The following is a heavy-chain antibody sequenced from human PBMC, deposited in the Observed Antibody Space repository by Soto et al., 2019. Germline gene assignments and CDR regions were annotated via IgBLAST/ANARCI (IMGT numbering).Heavy chain of an antibody. CDR1: GFTFSSYG. D-gene: IGHD3-10*01. J-gene: IGHJ4*02. CDR2: IWYDGSNK. V-gene: IGHV3-33*01. Sequence: GGSLRLSCAASGFTFSSYGMHWVRQAPGKGLEWVAVIWYDGSNKYYADSVKGRFTISRDNSKNTLYLQMNSLRAEDTAVYYCARDQFKERDYGTGFDYWGQGTLVTVPQ. CDR3: ARDQFKERDYGTGFDY.